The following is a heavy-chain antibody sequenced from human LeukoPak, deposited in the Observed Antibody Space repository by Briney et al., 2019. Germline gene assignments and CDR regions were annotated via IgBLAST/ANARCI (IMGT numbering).Heavy chain of an antibody. CDR3: ARDGNGKYSSSSLTRYYYYYMDV. Sequence: SKTLSLTCTVSGGSITSGGYYWSWIRRHPGKGLEWIGSIYYSGSTYYNPSLKSRVTISVDTSKNQFSLKLSSVTAADTAVYYCARDGNGKYSSSSLTRYYYYYMDVWGKGTTVTASS. D-gene: IGHD6-6*01. V-gene: IGHV4-39*07. CDR1: GGSITSGGYY. CDR2: IYYSGST. J-gene: IGHJ6*03.